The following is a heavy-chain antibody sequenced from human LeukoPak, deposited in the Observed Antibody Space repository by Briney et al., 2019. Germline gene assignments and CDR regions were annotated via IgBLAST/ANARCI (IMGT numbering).Heavy chain of an antibody. CDR2: IRSDGSNK. D-gene: IGHD6-19*01. CDR3: ARDEEAVAGRQTTFNY. Sequence: GGSLRLSCAASGFTFSSYGMHWVRQAPGKGLEWVAFIRSDGSNKYYADSVKGRFTISRDNSKNTLYLQMNSLRADDTAVYYCARDEEAVAGRQTTFNYWGQGTLVTVSS. CDR1: GFTFSSYG. V-gene: IGHV3-30*02. J-gene: IGHJ4*02.